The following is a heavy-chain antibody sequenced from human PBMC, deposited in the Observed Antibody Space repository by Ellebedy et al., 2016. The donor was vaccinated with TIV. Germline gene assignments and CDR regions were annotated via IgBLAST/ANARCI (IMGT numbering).Heavy chain of an antibody. Sequence: GESLKISCAAPGFIFSSYGMHWVRQAPGKGLEWVEVIWHDGSNKYYADSVKGRFTISRDNSKNTLYLQMNSLRAEDTGIYYCAREAVTRNYYYGMDVWGQGTTVTVFS. V-gene: IGHV3-33*01. D-gene: IGHD4-17*01. CDR2: IWHDGSNK. CDR1: GFIFSSYG. J-gene: IGHJ6*02. CDR3: AREAVTRNYYYGMDV.